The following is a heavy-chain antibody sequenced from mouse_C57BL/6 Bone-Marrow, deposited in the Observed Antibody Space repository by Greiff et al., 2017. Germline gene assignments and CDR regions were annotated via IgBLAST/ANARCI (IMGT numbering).Heavy chain of an antibody. J-gene: IGHJ2*01. D-gene: IGHD1-1*01. V-gene: IGHV6-3*01. Sequence: EVMLVESGGGLVQPGGSMKLSCVASGFTFSNYWMNWVRQSPEKGLEWVAQIRLKSDNYSTHYAESVKGRFTISRDDSKSSVYLQMNNLRAEDTGIYYCTRAVVAKDYFDYWGQGTTLTVSS. CDR3: TRAVVAKDYFDY. CDR1: GFTFSNYW. CDR2: IRLKSDNYST.